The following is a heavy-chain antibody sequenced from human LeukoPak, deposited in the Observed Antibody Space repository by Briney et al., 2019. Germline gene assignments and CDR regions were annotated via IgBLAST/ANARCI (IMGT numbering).Heavy chain of an antibody. V-gene: IGHV3-7*03. Sequence: GSLRLSCAASGFTFSSYWMSWVRQAPGKGLEWVANIKQDGSEKYYVDSVKDRFTISRDNSENTLYLQMNSLRAEDTAMYYCAKDATGYSSGGGYFDYWGQGALVTVSS. D-gene: IGHD6-19*01. J-gene: IGHJ4*02. CDR3: AKDATGYSSGGGYFDY. CDR2: IKQDGSEK. CDR1: GFTFSSYW.